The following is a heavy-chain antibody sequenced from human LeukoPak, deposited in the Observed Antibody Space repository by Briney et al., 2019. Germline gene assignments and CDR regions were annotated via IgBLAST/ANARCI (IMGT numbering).Heavy chain of an antibody. D-gene: IGHD3/OR15-3a*01. J-gene: IGHJ4*02. V-gene: IGHV3-30*04. CDR3: ARDWTLGPPDYFDY. CDR2: IAYDGSIE. Sequence: SGGSLRLSCVASGFTFTSYTVHWVRQAPGKGLEWVAVIAYDGSIEFCADSVRGRFTISRDNSMHTLYLQMNSLRAEDTAVYYCARDWTLGPPDYFDYWGQGTLVTVSS. CDR1: GFTFTSYT.